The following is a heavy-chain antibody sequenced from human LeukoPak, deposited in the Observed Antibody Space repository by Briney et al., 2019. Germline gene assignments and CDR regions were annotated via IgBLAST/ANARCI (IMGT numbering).Heavy chain of an antibody. CDR3: ARGAPYSGSGSYYNY. CDR2: INHSGST. J-gene: IGHJ4*02. CDR1: GGSFSGYY. D-gene: IGHD3-10*01. V-gene: IGHV4-34*01. Sequence: PSETLSLTCAVYGGSFSGYYWSWIRQPPGKGLEWIGEINHSGSTNYNPSLKSRVTISVDTSKNQFSLKVNSVTAADTAVYYCARGAPYSGSGSYYNYWGQGTLVTVSP.